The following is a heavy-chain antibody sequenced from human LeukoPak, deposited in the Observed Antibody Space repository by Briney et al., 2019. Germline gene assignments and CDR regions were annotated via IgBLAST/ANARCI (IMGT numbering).Heavy chain of an antibody. D-gene: IGHD5-18*01. CDR1: GFTFSSYA. J-gene: IGHJ2*01. Sequence: GGSLRLSCAASGFTFSSYAMSWVRQAPGKGLEWVSTVSGSGVSTYYADSVKGRFTVSRDNSKNTLYLQMNSLGAEDTAVYYCAKPRVTNYWDFDLWGRGTLVTVSS. CDR2: VSGSGVST. V-gene: IGHV3-23*01. CDR3: AKPRVTNYWDFDL.